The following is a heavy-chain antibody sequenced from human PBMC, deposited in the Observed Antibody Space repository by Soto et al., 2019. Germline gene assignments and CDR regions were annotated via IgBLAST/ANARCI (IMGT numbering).Heavy chain of an antibody. J-gene: IGHJ3*02. CDR1: CGSISSYY. CDR2: IYHSGST. V-gene: IGHV4-59*12. CDR3: ARTRAFDI. Sequence: ALSLTCTFSCGSISSYYLSWIRQPPVKGLEWIGDIYHSGSTNYNPSLKSRVTISVDTSKNQFSLKLSSVTAADTAVYYCARTRAFDIWGQGTMVTVSS.